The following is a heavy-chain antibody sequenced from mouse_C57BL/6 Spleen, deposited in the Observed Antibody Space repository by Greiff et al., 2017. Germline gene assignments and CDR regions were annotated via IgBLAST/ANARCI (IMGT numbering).Heavy chain of an antibody. CDR1: GYTFTSYW. D-gene: IGHD1-1*01. CDR2: IDPSDSET. CDR3: ARGLLRYAMDY. Sequence: QVQLQQPGAELVRPGSSVKLSCKASGYTFTSYWMHWVKQRPIQGLEWIGNIDPSDSETNYNQKFKDKATLTVDKSSSTAYMQLSSLTSEDSAVYYCARGLLRYAMDYWGQGTLVTVSA. J-gene: IGHJ4*01. V-gene: IGHV1-52*01.